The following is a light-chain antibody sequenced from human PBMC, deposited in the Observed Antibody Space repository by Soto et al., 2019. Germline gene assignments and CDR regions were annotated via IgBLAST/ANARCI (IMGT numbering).Light chain of an antibody. CDR1: QSISTW. V-gene: IGKV1-5*01. J-gene: IGKJ1*01. Sequence: DIQMTQSPSTLTASVGDGVTITCRASQSISTWLAWYQQKPGKAPSLLIYGASSLKSGVPSRFSGSGSGTEFTLTISSLQPDDFATYYCQQYRSYSFGQGTKVEI. CDR2: GAS. CDR3: QQYRSYS.